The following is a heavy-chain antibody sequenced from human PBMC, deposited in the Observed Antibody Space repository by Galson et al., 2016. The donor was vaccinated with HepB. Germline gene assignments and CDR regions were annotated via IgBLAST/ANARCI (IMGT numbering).Heavy chain of an antibody. Sequence: SVKVSCKASGYTFTNYGISWVRQAPGQGLEWMGWISAHNGDTNYAQRLQGRVTMTTDTSTSTAYMELRSLRSDDTAVYYCARGRATSGAAFDIWGQGTMVTVSS. CDR3: ARGRATSGAAFDI. D-gene: IGHD1-26*01. J-gene: IGHJ3*02. CDR1: GYTFTNYG. CDR2: ISAHNGDT. V-gene: IGHV1-18*01.